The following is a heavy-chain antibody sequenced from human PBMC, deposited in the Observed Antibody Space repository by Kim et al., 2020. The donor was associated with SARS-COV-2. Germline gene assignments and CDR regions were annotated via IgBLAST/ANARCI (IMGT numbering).Heavy chain of an antibody. D-gene: IGHD2-15*01. J-gene: IGHJ2*01. Sequence: TDAVKGRYTRSRHNSKNPLYLQMNSLRAGDRAVYYCARAGGNPFWYFDLWGRGTLVTVSS. CDR3: ARAGGNPFWYFDL. V-gene: IGHV3-53*04.